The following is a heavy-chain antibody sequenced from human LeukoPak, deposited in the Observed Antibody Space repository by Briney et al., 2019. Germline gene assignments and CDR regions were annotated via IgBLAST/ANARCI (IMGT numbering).Heavy chain of an antibody. CDR3: ARRQSQYYDFWSGTYAFDI. V-gene: IGHV5-51*01. CDR1: GYSFTSYW. D-gene: IGHD3-3*01. Sequence: GESLKISCKGSGYSFTSYWIGWVRQMPGKGLEWMGIIYPGDSDTRYSPSFQGQVTISADKSISTAYLQWSSLKASDTAMYYCARRQSQYYDFWSGTYAFDIWGQGTMVTVSS. CDR2: IYPGDSDT. J-gene: IGHJ3*02.